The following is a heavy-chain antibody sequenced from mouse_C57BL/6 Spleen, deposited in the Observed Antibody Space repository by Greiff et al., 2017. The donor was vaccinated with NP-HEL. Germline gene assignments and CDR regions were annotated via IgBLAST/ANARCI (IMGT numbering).Heavy chain of an antibody. CDR1: GFTFSDFY. Sequence: EVKLMESGGGLVQSGRSLRLSCATSGFTFSDFYMEWVRQAPGKGLEWIAASRNKANAYTTEYSASVKGRFIVSRDTSQSILYLQMNALRAEDTAIYYCARDADYGSSSFAYWGQGTLVTVSA. CDR3: ARDADYGSSSFAY. D-gene: IGHD1-1*01. CDR2: SRNKANAYTT. J-gene: IGHJ3*01. V-gene: IGHV7-1*01.